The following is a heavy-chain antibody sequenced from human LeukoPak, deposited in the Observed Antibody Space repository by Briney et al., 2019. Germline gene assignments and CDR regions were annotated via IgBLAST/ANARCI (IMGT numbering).Heavy chain of an antibody. Sequence: SQTLSLTCAISGDTVSSNDAAWNWIRQSPSRGLEWMGRTYYRSKWYYDYAVSVKSRVTINPDTSKNQFSLQLNSVTPDDTAVFYCAREPSGHSGSFDSWGQGTLVTVSS. V-gene: IGHV6-1*01. J-gene: IGHJ4*02. D-gene: IGHD4-23*01. CDR1: GDTVSSNDAA. CDR2: TYYRSKWYY. CDR3: AREPSGHSGSFDS.